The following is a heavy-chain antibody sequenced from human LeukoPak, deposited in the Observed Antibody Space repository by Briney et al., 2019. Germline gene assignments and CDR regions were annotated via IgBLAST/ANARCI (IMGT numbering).Heavy chain of an antibody. Sequence: KPSETLSLTCAVYGGSFSGYYWSWIRQPPGKGLEWIGEINHSGSTNYNPSLKSRVIISVDTSKNQFSLKLSSVTAADTAVYYCARRDIVVVPAARAVFDYWGQGTLVTVSS. J-gene: IGHJ4*02. CDR2: INHSGST. CDR1: GGSFSGYY. CDR3: ARRDIVVVPAARAVFDY. V-gene: IGHV4-34*01. D-gene: IGHD2-2*01.